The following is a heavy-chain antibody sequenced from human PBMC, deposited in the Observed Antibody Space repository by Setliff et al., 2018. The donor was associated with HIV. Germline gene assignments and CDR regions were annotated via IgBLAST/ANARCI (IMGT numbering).Heavy chain of an antibody. V-gene: IGHV1-2*02. Sequence: ASVKVSCKASGYTFNDYNIQWIRQAPGQGLEWMGWVNTRSGNTNYAQKFKGRVTMTMNTSITTAYMELSSLRSDDTALFYCAKDKTEGAMGHWGQGTLVTVSS. J-gene: IGHJ4*02. CDR3: AKDKTEGAMGH. CDR2: VNTRSGNT. CDR1: GYTFNDYN. D-gene: IGHD1-26*01.